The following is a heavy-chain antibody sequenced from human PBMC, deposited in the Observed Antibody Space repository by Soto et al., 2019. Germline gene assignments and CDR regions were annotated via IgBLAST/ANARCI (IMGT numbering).Heavy chain of an antibody. CDR2: ISYDGSNK. D-gene: IGHD5-12*01. J-gene: IGHJ5*02. CDR3: AKAAYGGYDYYWFDP. V-gene: IGHV3-30*18. Sequence: QVQLVESGGGVVQPGRSLRLSCAASGFTFSSYGMHWVRQAPGKGLEWVAVISYDGSNKYYADSVKGRFTISSDNSKNALYLQMYSLRAEDTAVYYCAKAAYGGYDYYWFDPWGQGTLVTVSA. CDR1: GFTFSSYG.